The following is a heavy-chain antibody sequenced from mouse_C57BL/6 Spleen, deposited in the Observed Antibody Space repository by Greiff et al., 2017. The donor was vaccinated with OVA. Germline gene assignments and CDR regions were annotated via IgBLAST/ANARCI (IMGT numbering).Heavy chain of an antibody. Sequence: VQLLESGAELVRPGASVKMSCKASGYTFTSYAMHWVKQRPGQGLEWIGYINPSSGNTKYNQKFKDRFTLSADKSSSTAYMQMSSLTSEDSAIYYCASERDYYDVVADWGQGTLVTVSA. CDR2: INPSSGNT. CDR3: ASERDYYDVVAD. D-gene: IGHD1-1*01. J-gene: IGHJ3*01. CDR1: GYTFTSYA. V-gene: IGHV1-4*01.